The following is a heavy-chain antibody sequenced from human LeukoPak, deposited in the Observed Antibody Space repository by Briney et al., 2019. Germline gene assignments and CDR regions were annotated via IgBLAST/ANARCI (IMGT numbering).Heavy chain of an antibody. V-gene: IGHV5-10-1*01. CDR2: IDPSDSYT. J-gene: IGHJ6*02. CDR3: ASEGYYYGMDV. CDR1: GYSFTSYW. Sequence: GESLKISCKGSGYSFTSYWISWVRQMPGKGLEWVGRIDPSDSYTNYSPSFQGHVTISADKSISTAYLQWSSPKASDTAMYYCASEGYYYGMDVWGQGTTVTVSS.